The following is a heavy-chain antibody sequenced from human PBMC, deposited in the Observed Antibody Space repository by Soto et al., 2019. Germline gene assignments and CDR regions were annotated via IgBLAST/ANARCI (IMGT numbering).Heavy chain of an antibody. D-gene: IGHD3-9*01. Sequence: GASVKVSCKASGYTFTTYDIGWVRQAPGQGLEWMGWISAYNGNTNYVQSLQGRVTMTTDTSTNTAYMELRSLRSGDTAVYYCARERRRPYYDILTGYYPFDYWGQGTLVTVSS. CDR2: ISAYNGNT. CDR1: GYTFTTYD. J-gene: IGHJ4*02. V-gene: IGHV1-18*01. CDR3: ARERRRPYYDILTGYYPFDY.